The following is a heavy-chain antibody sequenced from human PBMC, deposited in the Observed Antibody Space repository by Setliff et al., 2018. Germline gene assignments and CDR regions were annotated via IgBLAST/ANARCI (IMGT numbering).Heavy chain of an antibody. CDR2: FDPEDGET. CDR3: ARDRCCSSTSCWTDDAFDI. CDR1: GSTLTELS. Sequence: ASAQVSCKVSGSTLTELSMHWGRQAPGKGLEWLGGFDPEDGETIYAQKFQGRVTMTEDTSTDTAYMELSSLRSEDTAVYDCARDRCCSSTSCWTDDAFDIWGQGTMVTVSS. V-gene: IGHV1-24*01. J-gene: IGHJ3*02. D-gene: IGHD2-2*01.